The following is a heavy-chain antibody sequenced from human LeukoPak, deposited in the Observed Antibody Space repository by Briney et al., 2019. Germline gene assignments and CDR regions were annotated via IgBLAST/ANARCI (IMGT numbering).Heavy chain of an antibody. D-gene: IGHD3-22*01. V-gene: IGHV3-48*03. J-gene: IGHJ4*02. CDR3: AKVKIPSRGYYHEGLDH. Sequence: GGSLRLSCAASGFTFSTYEMSWVRQAPGKGLEWVSYISSSGSTIFYADSVMGRFTISRDNTKNSLYLQMNSLRAEDTAVYYCAKVKIPSRGYYHEGLDHWGQGTLVTVSS. CDR2: ISSSGSTI. CDR1: GFTFSTYE.